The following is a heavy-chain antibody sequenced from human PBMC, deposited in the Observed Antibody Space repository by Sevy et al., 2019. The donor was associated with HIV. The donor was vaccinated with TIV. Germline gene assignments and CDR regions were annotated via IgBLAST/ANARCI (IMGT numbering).Heavy chain of an antibody. CDR1: GGTFSNYA. CDR3: ARTPLPSMPGTTDVYFDI. D-gene: IGHD4-4*01. CDR2: IIPIFGTT. J-gene: IGHJ4*02. V-gene: IGHV1-69*13. Sequence: ASVKVSCKASGGTFSNYALSWVRQAPGQGLEWMGGIIPIFGTTNFAQTFQGRVTITADESRSTAYMELSSLKPADTAVYYCARTPLPSMPGTTDVYFDIWGQGTLVTVSS.